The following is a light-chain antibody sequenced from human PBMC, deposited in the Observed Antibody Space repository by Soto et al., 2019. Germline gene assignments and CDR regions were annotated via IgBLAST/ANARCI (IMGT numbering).Light chain of an antibody. CDR2: DAS. V-gene: IGKV1-5*01. J-gene: IGKJ1*01. CDR1: QSISSW. CDR3: QQYNSYSWT. Sequence: DIQMTQSPSTLSASVGGRVTITCLASQSISSWLAWYQQKPGKAPKLLIYDASSLESGVPSRFSGSGSGTEFTLTISSLQPDDFATYYCQQYNSYSWTFGQGTKVDI.